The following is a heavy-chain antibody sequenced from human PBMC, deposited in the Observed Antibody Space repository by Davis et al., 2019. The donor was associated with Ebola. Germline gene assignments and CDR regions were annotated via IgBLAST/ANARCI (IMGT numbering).Heavy chain of an antibody. Sequence: ASVKVSCKASGYTFTGYYMHWVRQAPGQGLEWMGWINPNSGGTNYAQKFQGWVTMTRGTSISTAYMELSRLRSDDTAVYYCARGGYCTGGVCYYFDYWGQGTLVTVPS. CDR1: GYTFTGYY. D-gene: IGHD2-8*02. V-gene: IGHV1-2*04. CDR2: INPNSGGT. CDR3: ARGGYCTGGVCYYFDY. J-gene: IGHJ4*02.